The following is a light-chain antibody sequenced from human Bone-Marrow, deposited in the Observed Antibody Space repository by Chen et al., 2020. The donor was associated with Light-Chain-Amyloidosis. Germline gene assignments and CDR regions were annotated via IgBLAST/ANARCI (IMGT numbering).Light chain of an antibody. CDR1: QSILYRNGVTY. CDR2: EAF. CDR3: MQSIHLRT. Sequence: DVVMTQTPLSPSVTPGQPASISCKSSQSILYRNGVTYLYWFLQKPGQPPQLLIYEAFNRFSGVPHRFSGSGSGTDFTLKISRVEAEDVGTYYCMQSIHLRTFGQGTKVEIK. V-gene: IGKV2D-29*01. J-gene: IGKJ1*01.